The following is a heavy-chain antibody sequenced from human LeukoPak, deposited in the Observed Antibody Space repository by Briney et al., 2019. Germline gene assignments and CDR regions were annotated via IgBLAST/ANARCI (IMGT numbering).Heavy chain of an antibody. CDR3: AKSRVSTNVAMFDY. D-gene: IGHD5/OR15-5a*01. J-gene: IGHJ4*02. Sequence: GGSLRLSCAASGFTFSTYPMGWVRQTPGKGLEWVSGISASGTGTYYAGSVKGRFTISRDNSKNMVYLQMDNLRGDDTAMFYCAKSRVSTNVAMFDYWGQGALVTVSS. CDR1: GFTFSTYP. CDR2: ISASGTGT. V-gene: IGHV3-23*01.